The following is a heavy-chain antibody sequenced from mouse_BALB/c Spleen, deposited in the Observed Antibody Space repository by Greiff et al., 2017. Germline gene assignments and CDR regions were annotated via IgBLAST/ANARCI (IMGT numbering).Heavy chain of an antibody. CDR3: ARRRDAMDY. J-gene: IGHJ4*01. CDR2: IYPGDGDT. Sequence: SGAELARPGASVKLSCKASGYTFTSYWMQWVKQRPGQGLEWIGAIYPGDGDTRYTQKFKGKATLTADKSSSTAYMQLSSLASEDSAVYYCARRRDAMDYWGQGTSVTVSS. CDR1: GYTFTSYW. V-gene: IGHV1-87*01.